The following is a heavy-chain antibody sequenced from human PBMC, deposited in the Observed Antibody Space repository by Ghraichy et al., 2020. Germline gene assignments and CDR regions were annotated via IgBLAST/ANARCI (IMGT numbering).Heavy chain of an antibody. CDR1: GSTFSSYG. Sequence: GGSLRLSCAASGSTFSSYGMHWVRQAPGKGLEWVAVIWYDGSNKYYADSVKGRFTISRDNSKNTLYLQMNSLRAEDTAGYYCARAKEYYYGSGRLDPWGQGTLVTVSS. J-gene: IGHJ5*02. CDR3: ARAKEYYYGSGRLDP. CDR2: IWYDGSNK. V-gene: IGHV3-33*01. D-gene: IGHD3-10*01.